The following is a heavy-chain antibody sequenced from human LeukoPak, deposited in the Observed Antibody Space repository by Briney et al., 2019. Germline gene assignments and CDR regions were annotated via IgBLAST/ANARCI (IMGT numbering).Heavy chain of an antibody. J-gene: IGHJ6*03. CDR2: IYYSGST. D-gene: IGHD4-17*01. V-gene: IGHV4-59*01. CDR3: ARVPYGYGDYYYYYYMDV. Sequence: KTSETLSLTCTVSGGSISSYYWSWIRQPPGKGLEWIGYIYYSGSTNYNPSLKSRVTISVDTSKNQFSLKLSSVTAADTAVYYCARVPYGYGDYYYYYYMDVWGKGTTVTVSS. CDR1: GGSISSYY.